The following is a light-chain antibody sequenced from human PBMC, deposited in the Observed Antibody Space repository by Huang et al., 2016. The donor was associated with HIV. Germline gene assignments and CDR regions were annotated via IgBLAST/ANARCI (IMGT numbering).Light chain of an antibody. V-gene: IGKV1-NL1*01. CDR1: QGISNS. CDR2: AAS. J-gene: IGKJ2*01. CDR3: QQYFTTPPWT. Sequence: DIQMTQSPSSLSASIGDRVTITCRASQGISNSLAWYQQKPGKAPKLLLYAASRLNSRVPSRFSGSGSGTTYTLTISSLRPEDFATFYCQQYFTTPPWTFGQGTKLEIK.